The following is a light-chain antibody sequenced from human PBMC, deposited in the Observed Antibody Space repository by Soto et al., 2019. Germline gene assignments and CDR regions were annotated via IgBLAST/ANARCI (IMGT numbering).Light chain of an antibody. CDR2: DVN. V-gene: IGLV2-14*01. CDR1: SSDIGGYDY. J-gene: IGLJ2*01. Sequence: QSVLTQPASVSGSPGQSITLSCTGTSSDIGGYDYVSWYQRHPGKAPKLIIYDVNNRPSGVSNRFSGSKSRNTASLTISGLQSEDEADSYCTSYASGSSHVVFGGGTQLTVL. CDR3: TSYASGSSHVV.